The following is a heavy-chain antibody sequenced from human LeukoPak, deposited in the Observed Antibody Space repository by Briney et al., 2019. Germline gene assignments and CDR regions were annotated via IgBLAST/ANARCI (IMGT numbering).Heavy chain of an antibody. V-gene: IGHV1-8*01. J-gene: IGHJ6*02. CDR3: ARVGLLWLGELLPYYGMDV. Sequence: ASVKVSCKASGYTFTSYDINWVRQATGQGLEWMGWMNPNSGNTGYAQKFQGRVTMTRNTSISTAYMELSSLRSEDTAVYYCARVGLLWLGELLPYYGMDVWGQGTTVTVSS. D-gene: IGHD3-10*01. CDR2: MNPNSGNT. CDR1: GYTFTSYD.